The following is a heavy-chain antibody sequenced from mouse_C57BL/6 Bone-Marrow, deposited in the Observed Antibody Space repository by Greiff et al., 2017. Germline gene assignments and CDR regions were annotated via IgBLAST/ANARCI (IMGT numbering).Heavy chain of an antibody. D-gene: IGHD2-3*01. V-gene: IGHV1-26*01. CDR3: GRLGYYYVDY. J-gene: IGHJ2*01. Sequence: VQLQQSGPELVKPGASVKISCKASGYTFTDYYMNWVKQSHGKSLEWIGDINPNNGGTSYNQKFKGKATLTVDKSSSTAYMELRSLTSEDSAVYYCGRLGYYYVDYWGQGTTLTVSS. CDR1: GYTFTDYY. CDR2: INPNNGGT.